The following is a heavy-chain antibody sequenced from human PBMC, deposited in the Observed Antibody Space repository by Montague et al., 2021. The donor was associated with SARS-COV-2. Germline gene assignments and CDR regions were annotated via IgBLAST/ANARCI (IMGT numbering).Heavy chain of an antibody. CDR1: GSSITSYY. CDR2: IYSSGSA. V-gene: IGHV4-59*12. CDR3: ARVFRGQRLAFDF. J-gene: IGHJ4*02. Sequence: SETLSLTCTVSGSSITSYYWSRIRQAPGKGLEWIAYIYSSGSASYNPSFRSRVTMSVDKSTNQFSLRLNSVTAADTAVYYCARVFRGQRLAFDFWGQGALVIVSS. D-gene: IGHD6-25*01.